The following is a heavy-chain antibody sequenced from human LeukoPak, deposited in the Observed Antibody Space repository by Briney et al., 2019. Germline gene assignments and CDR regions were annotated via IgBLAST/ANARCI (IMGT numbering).Heavy chain of an antibody. Sequence: SQTLSLTCTVSGGSISSGGYYWSWIRQPPGKGLEWIGYIYHSGSTYFNPSLKSRVTISVDRSKNQFSLKLSSVTAADTAVYYCARSSRAAYDSSGYYYEYFQHWGQGTLVTVSS. V-gene: IGHV4-30-2*01. D-gene: IGHD3-22*01. CDR1: GGSISSGGYY. CDR2: IYHSGST. CDR3: ARSSRAAYDSSGYYYEYFQH. J-gene: IGHJ1*01.